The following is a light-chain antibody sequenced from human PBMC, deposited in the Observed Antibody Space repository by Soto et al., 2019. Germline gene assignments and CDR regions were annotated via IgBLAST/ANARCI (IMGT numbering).Light chain of an antibody. CDR1: QRIAYY. Sequence: DIQMTQSPSSLSASVGDRVNITCRASQRIAYYLNWLQQKPGKAPKLLIYAASSLQSGVPSRFSGSGSGTDFTLTISSLQPEDFATYYCQQSSNSPMYTFGQGTKLYVK. CDR2: AAS. J-gene: IGKJ2*01. CDR3: QQSSNSPMYT. V-gene: IGKV1-39*01.